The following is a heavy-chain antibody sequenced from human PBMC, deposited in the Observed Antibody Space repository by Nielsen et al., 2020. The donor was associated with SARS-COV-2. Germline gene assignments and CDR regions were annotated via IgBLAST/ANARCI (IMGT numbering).Heavy chain of an antibody. Sequence: SETLSLTCTVSGGSISSSSYYWGWIRQPPGKGLEWIGSIYYSGSTYYNPSLRSRVTISVDTSKNQFSLKLSSVTAADTAVYYCARTHDYVWGSYRYSNHAFDIWGQGTMVTVSS. D-gene: IGHD3-16*02. CDR1: GGSISSSSYY. V-gene: IGHV4-39*01. CDR3: ARTHDYVWGSYRYSNHAFDI. J-gene: IGHJ3*02. CDR2: IYYSGST.